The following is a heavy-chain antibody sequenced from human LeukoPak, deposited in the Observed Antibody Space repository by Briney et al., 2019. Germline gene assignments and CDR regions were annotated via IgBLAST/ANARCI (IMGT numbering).Heavy chain of an antibody. J-gene: IGHJ2*01. D-gene: IGHD5-18*01. CDR2: ISYDGSNK. V-gene: IGHV3-30-3*01. Sequence: PGRSLRRSCAASGFTFSNYAIHWVRQAPGKGLEWVAVISYDGSNKYYADSVKGRFTISRDNSKSALYLQMNSLRAEDTAVYYCARARVDIAMFTWLNWYFDLWGRGTLVTVSS. CDR1: GFTFSNYA. CDR3: ARARVDIAMFTWLNWYFDL.